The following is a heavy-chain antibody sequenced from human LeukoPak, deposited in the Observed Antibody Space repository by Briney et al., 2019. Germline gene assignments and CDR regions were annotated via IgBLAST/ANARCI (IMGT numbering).Heavy chain of an antibody. V-gene: IGHV7-4-1*02. CDR1: GGTFSSYA. Sequence: SVKVSCKASGGTFSSYAISWVRQAPGQGLEWMGWITTSTGKPTYAQGFTGRFVFSLDTSVSTTYLHINSLKAEDTAVYYCARDASMINFDYWGQGSLVTVSS. CDR2: ITTSTGKP. CDR3: ARDASMINFDY. D-gene: IGHD3-16*01. J-gene: IGHJ4*02.